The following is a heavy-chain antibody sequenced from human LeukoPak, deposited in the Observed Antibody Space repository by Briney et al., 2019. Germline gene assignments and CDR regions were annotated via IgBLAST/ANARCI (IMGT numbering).Heavy chain of an antibody. J-gene: IGHJ6*03. V-gene: IGHV4-61*02. Sequence: PSETLSLTCTVSGGSISSGSYYWSWIRQPAGKGLEWIGRIYTSGSTNYNPSLKSRVTISVDTSKNQFSLKLSSVTAADTAVYYCARAPYYYDSSGPWDHYYYMDVWGKGTTVTVSS. CDR3: ARAPYYYDSSGPWDHYYYMDV. D-gene: IGHD3-22*01. CDR1: GGSISSGSYY. CDR2: IYTSGST.